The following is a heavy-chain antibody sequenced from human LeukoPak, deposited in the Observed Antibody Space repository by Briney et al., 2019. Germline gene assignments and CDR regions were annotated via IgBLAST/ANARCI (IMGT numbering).Heavy chain of an antibody. CDR2: IYYSENT. CDR1: GGSISSSSYY. Sequence: SETLSLTCTVSGGSISSSSYYWGWIRQPPGKGLEWIGSIYYSENTYYNPSLKSRVTISVDTSKNQFSLKLSSVTAADTAVYYCARGRGYYDSSGYRSDEYYFDYWGQGTLVTVSS. CDR3: ARGRGYYDSSGYRSDEYYFDY. D-gene: IGHD3-22*01. J-gene: IGHJ4*02. V-gene: IGHV4-39*07.